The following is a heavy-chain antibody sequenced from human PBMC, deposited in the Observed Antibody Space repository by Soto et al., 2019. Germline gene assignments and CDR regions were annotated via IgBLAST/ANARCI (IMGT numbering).Heavy chain of an antibody. D-gene: IGHD1-26*01. CDR1: GYTFTTYD. V-gene: IGHV1-8*01. J-gene: IGHJ5*02. Sequence: QVQRVQSGAEVKKPGASVKVSCKASGYTFTTYDINWLRQAPGQGLEWMGRVNPNSGDTAYAQKFQGRITCTRNTSITTAYMELSSLKSEDTAVYYCARGGRWELLLMYVSWGRGTLVTVSS. CDR3: ARGGRWELLLMYVS. CDR2: VNPNSGDT.